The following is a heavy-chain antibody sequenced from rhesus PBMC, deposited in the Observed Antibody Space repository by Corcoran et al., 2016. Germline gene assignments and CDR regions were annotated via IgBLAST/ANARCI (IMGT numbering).Heavy chain of an antibody. J-gene: IGHJ2*01. D-gene: IGHD6-25*01. V-gene: IGHV4-122*02. CDR2: ITYSGST. CDR1: GGSISSGYYY. CDR3: ARATYSGSPWYFDL. Sequence: VQLQESGPGLVKPSETLSLTCAVSGGSISSGYYYWSWIRQPPGKGLEWIGYITYSGSTSSTPSLKSRVTISRATSKNQFSLKLSSVTAADTAVYYCARATYSGSPWYFDLWGPGTPITISS.